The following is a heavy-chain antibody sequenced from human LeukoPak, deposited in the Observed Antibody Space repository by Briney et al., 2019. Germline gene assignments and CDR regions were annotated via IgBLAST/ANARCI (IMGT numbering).Heavy chain of an antibody. J-gene: IGHJ3*02. CDR1: GFTFSNYS. CDR3: ARGGSYGQAFDI. D-gene: IGHD3-10*01. Sequence: GGSLRLSCAASGFTFSNYSMNWVRQAPGKGLEWVSYISSSSNTIYYADSVKGRFTISRDNAKNSLYLQMNSLRAEDTAVYYCARGGSYGQAFDIWGQGTMVTVSS. CDR2: ISSSSNTI. V-gene: IGHV3-48*04.